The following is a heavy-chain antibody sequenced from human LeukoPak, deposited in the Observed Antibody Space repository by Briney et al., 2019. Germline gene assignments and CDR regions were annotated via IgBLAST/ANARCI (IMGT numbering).Heavy chain of an antibody. Sequence: GGSLRLSCAASGFTFSSYSMNWVRQAPGKGLEWVSSISSSSSYIYYADSVKGRFTISRDSAKNSLYLQMNSLRAEDTAVYYCARDSGYYGSGSYHNWGQGTLVTVSS. V-gene: IGHV3-21*01. CDR3: ARDSGYYGSGSYHN. D-gene: IGHD3-10*01. CDR1: GFTFSSYS. CDR2: ISSSSSYI. J-gene: IGHJ4*02.